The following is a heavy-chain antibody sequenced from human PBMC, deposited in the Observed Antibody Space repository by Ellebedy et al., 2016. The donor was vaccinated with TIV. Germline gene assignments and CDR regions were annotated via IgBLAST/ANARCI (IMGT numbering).Heavy chain of an antibody. Sequence: MPSETLSLTCAISGASVSSNSPTWNWIRQSPSRGIEWLGRTYYRSKWYYEYAVSVYSRITINPDTSKNQFSLQLNSVTPEDTAVYYCARHNSGWKIFDYWGQGTLVTVSS. J-gene: IGHJ4*02. V-gene: IGHV6-1*01. D-gene: IGHD6-19*01. CDR3: ARHNSGWKIFDY. CDR1: GASVSSNSPT. CDR2: TYYRSKWYY.